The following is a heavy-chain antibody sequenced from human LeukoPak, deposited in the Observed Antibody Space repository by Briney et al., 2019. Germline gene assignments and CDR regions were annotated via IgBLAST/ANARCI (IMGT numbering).Heavy chain of an antibody. CDR2: INPNSGVT. CDR3: ARDMDSSGSLYDY. CDR1: GYTFTAYY. J-gene: IGHJ4*02. Sequence: ASVKVSCKASGYTFTAYYMPSGRQAPGQGLEGMGWINPNSGVTKYATKFQCRVTITRDTSISTAYMELSRLRSDDTAVYYCARDMDSSGSLYDYWGQGTLVTVSS. V-gene: IGHV1-2*02. D-gene: IGHD3-22*01.